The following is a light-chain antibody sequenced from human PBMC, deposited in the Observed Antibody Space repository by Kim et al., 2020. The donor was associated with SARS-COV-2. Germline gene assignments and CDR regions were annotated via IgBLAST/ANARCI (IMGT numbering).Light chain of an antibody. CDR2: GAS. Sequence: GDRVTSTCRASQDIHTWLAWYQQKPGKAPKLLIYGASSLQTGVPLRFSGSGSGTDFTLTINNLQPEDFGAYYCQQANNFPFAFGPGTKVDIK. CDR3: QQANNFPFA. J-gene: IGKJ3*01. V-gene: IGKV1D-12*01. CDR1: QDIHTW.